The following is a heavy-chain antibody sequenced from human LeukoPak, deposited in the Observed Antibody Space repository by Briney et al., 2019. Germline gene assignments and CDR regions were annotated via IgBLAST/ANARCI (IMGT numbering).Heavy chain of an antibody. D-gene: IGHD1-26*01. Sequence: GGSLRLSCAASGFTVNSNYVNWVRQAPGKGLEWVSVIYTGGSAFFADSVKGRFTLSRDNSKNTLYLQMNSLRAEDTAVYYCARISRSFWGLDYWGQGTLVTVSS. CDR1: GFTVNSNY. CDR3: ARISRSFWGLDY. J-gene: IGHJ4*02. CDR2: IYTGGSA. V-gene: IGHV3-66*01.